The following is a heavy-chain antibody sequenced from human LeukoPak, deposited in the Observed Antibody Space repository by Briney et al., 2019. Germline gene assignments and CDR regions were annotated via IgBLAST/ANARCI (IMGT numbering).Heavy chain of an antibody. J-gene: IGHJ4*02. CDR2: IYYSGST. D-gene: IGHD3-3*01. Sequence: SETLSLTCTVSGGSISSYYWSWIRQPPGKGLEWIGYIYYSGSTNYNPSLKSRVTISVDTSKNQFSLKLSSVTAADTAVYYCAVHDRYDFWSGADYWGQGTLVTVSS. CDR1: GGSISSYY. CDR3: AVHDRYDFWSGADY. V-gene: IGHV4-59*01.